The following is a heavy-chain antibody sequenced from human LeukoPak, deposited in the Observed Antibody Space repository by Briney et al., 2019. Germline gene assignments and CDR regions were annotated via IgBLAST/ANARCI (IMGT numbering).Heavy chain of an antibody. J-gene: IGHJ5*02. Sequence: ASVKVSCKASGYTFTSYGISWVRQAPGQGLEWMGWISAYNGNTNYAQKFQGRVTMTTDTSTSTAYMELRSLRSDDTAVYYCARMLRFLEWSPLGGDPCGQGTLVTVSS. CDR3: ARMLRFLEWSPLGGDP. V-gene: IGHV1-18*01. D-gene: IGHD3-3*01. CDR2: ISAYNGNT. CDR1: GYTFTSYG.